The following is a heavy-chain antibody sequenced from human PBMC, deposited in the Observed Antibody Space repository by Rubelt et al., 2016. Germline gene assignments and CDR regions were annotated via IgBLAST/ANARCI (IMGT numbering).Heavy chain of an antibody. CDR2: IRQDGSDK. Sequence: LVQPGGSLRLSCAASGFTFRNYWMSWVRQAPGKGLEWVANIRQDGSDKYYVDSVKGRFTISRDNAKNSLYLQMNSLRAADAAMYYCLAGTSFWGQGTLVTVSS. D-gene: IGHD6-19*01. V-gene: IGHV3-7*03. CDR1: GFTFRNYW. CDR3: LAGTSF. J-gene: IGHJ4*02.